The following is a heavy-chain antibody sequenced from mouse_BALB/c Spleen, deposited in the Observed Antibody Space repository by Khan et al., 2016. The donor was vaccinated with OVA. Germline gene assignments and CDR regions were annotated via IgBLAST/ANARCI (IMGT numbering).Heavy chain of an antibody. V-gene: IGHV2-6-1*01. CDR1: GFSLTNYG. CDR3: ARQPYYHYYLMDY. Sequence: VELVESGPGLVAPSQSLSITCTISGFSLTNYGVHWVRQPPGKGLEWLVVIWSDGTTTYDSALKSRLTISKDNSKSQVFLKMDSLQTDDTAMYYCARQPYYHYYLMDYRGQGTSVTVS. D-gene: IGHD2-10*01. J-gene: IGHJ4*01. CDR2: IWSDGTT.